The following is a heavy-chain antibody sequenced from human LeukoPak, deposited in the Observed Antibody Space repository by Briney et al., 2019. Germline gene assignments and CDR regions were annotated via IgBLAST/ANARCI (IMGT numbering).Heavy chain of an antibody. J-gene: IGHJ4*02. CDR2: ISGSGGST. CDR3: AKDRVQWLRLPRSDFDY. Sequence: GGSLRLSCAASGFTFSSYAMSWVRQAPGKGLEWVSAISGSGGSTYYADSVKGRFTISRDNSKNTLYLQMNSLRAEDTAVYYCAKDRVQWLRLPRSDFDYWGQGTLVTVSS. D-gene: IGHD5-12*01. V-gene: IGHV3-23*01. CDR1: GFTFSSYA.